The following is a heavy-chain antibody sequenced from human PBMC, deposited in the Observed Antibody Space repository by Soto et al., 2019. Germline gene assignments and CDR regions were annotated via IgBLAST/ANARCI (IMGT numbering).Heavy chain of an antibody. J-gene: IGHJ4*02. V-gene: IGHV4-38-2*01. CDR3: ARARPLIAAAGNGVDY. CDR2: IYHSGNT. Sequence: LSLTCAVSGYSISLGYYWGWIRQPPGKGLEWIGSIYHSGNTYYNPSLKSRVSISLDTSKNHFSLELTSVTAADTAVYYCARARPLIAAAGNGVDYWGQGTLVTV. CDR1: GYSISLGYY. D-gene: IGHD6-13*01.